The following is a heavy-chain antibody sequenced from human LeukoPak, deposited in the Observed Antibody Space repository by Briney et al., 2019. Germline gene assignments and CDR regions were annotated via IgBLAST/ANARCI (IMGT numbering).Heavy chain of an antibody. Sequence: ASVKVSCKASGYTFTSYDINWVRQAPGQGLEWMGWISAYNGNTNYAQKLQGRVTMTTDTSTSTAYMELRSLRSDDTAVYYCARVRCSGGSCYDNWFDPWGQGTLVTVSS. CDR3: ARVRCSGGSCYDNWFDP. CDR2: ISAYNGNT. D-gene: IGHD2-15*01. V-gene: IGHV1-18*01. J-gene: IGHJ5*02. CDR1: GYTFTSYD.